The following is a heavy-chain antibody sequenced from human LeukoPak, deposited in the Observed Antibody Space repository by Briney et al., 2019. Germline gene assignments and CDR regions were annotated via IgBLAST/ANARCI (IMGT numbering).Heavy chain of an antibody. Sequence: ASVKVSCKSSVYTFTDYYMHWVRQPPGQGREWVGCINPNTGGTNYTQNLRGRVTMTRDTSISTPYMELSWLRSDDTAVYYCARALYTSRSYLATFSPTNFDYWGRGTLVTVSS. D-gene: IGHD6-13*01. CDR1: VYTFTDYY. CDR2: INPNTGGT. J-gene: IGHJ4*02. V-gene: IGHV1-2*02. CDR3: ARALYTSRSYLATFSPTNFDY.